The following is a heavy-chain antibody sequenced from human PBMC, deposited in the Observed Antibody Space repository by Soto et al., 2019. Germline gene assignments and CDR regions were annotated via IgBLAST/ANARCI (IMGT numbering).Heavy chain of an antibody. Sequence: QVQLVQSGGEVKKPGASVKLSCTASGYTFTSYGISWVLQAPGQGLEWMGWISAYNGKTNYAQNVHGRVTMTTDTSTRTAYMDLRSLRSDDTAVYYCARAGDVNYYHGMDVWGQGTTVTVSS. J-gene: IGHJ6*02. V-gene: IGHV1-18*01. CDR2: ISAYNGKT. CDR1: GYTFTSYG. CDR3: ARAGDVNYYHGMDV.